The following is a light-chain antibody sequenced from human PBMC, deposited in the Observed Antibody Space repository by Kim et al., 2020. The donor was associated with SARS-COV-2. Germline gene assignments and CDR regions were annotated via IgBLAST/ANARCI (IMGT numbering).Light chain of an antibody. CDR2: RGG. V-gene: IGLV1-47*01. Sequence: QSVLSQPPSASGAPGQTVTISCSGGTSNIGNNPIYWYQQVPDKAPRLLIYRGGLRPSGVPDRFIGSTSGISASLAIVGLRSEDEGNYYCAAWDDGLNSYLFGPGTEVNVL. CDR3: AAWDDGLNSYL. J-gene: IGLJ1*01. CDR1: TSNIGNNP.